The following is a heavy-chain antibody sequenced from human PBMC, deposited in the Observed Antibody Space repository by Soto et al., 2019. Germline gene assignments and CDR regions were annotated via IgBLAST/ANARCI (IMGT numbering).Heavy chain of an antibody. J-gene: IGHJ4*02. CDR2: IMPIFATP. D-gene: IGHD2-2*01. CDR3: AREVSSSRFDS. Sequence: ASVKVSCKSSGGTFSSYRISWVRQAPGQGLEWMGGIMPIFATPKYAQKYQGRVTISADESTSTAYMELRSLTSDDTAVYYCAREVSSSRFDSCGQGTLVTVSS. CDR1: GGTFSSYR. V-gene: IGHV1-69*13.